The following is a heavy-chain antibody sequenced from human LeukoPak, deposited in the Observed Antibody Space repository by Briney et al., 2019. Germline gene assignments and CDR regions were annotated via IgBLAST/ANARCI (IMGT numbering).Heavy chain of an antibody. J-gene: IGHJ3*02. D-gene: IGHD3-9*01. CDR3: ARGEKLRYFDWLLSAFDI. CDR1: GGAFSSYA. V-gene: IGHV1-69*13. CDR2: FIPIFGTA. Sequence: SVKVSCKASGGAFSSYAISWVRQAPGQGLEWMGGFIPIFGTANYAQKFQGRVTITADESTSTAYMELSSLRSEDTAVYYCARGEKLRYFDWLLSAFDIRGQGTMVTVSS.